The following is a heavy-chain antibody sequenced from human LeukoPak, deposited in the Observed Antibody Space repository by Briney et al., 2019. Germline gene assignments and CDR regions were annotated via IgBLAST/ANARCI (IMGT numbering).Heavy chain of an antibody. CDR2: ISGSGGST. V-gene: IGHV3-23*01. D-gene: IGHD1-26*01. J-gene: IGHJ3*02. CDR1: GFTFSSYA. CDR3: AKALYSGSYFFAFDI. Sequence: PGGSLRLSCAASGFTFSSYAMSWVRQAPGKGLEWVSAISGSGGSTYYADSVEGRFTISRDNSKNTLYLQMNSLRAEDTAVYYCAKALYSGSYFFAFDIWGQGTMVTVSS.